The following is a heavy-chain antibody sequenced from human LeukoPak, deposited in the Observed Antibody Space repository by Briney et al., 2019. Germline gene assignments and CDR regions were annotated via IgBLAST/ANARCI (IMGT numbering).Heavy chain of an antibody. J-gene: IGHJ6*03. CDR1: GFTFDDHA. Sequence: GGSLRLSCAASGFTFDDHAMHWVRQAPGKGLEWVSGISWNSANIGSAGSEQGRFTLSRDKAENSLYLQMNSLRPEDTALYYWARGRGSSSFGYYMDVWGKGTAVAVSS. D-gene: IGHD6-6*01. CDR3: ARGRGSSSFGYYMDV. V-gene: IGHV3-9*01. CDR2: ISWNSANI.